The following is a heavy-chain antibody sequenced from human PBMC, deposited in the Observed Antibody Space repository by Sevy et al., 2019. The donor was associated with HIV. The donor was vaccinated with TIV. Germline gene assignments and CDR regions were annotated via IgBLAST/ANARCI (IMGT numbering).Heavy chain of an antibody. CDR3: ARYVGATYPIDY. V-gene: IGHV3-74*01. CDR2: INSDGSST. CDR1: GFTFSTYW. D-gene: IGHD1-26*01. J-gene: IGHJ4*02. Sequence: GGSLRLSCAASGFTFSTYWMHWVRQAPGKGLVWVSRINSDGSSTNYADSVKGRFTISRDNARNTVYLQMNNLRAEDTALYNCARYVGATYPIDYWGQGTLVTVSS.